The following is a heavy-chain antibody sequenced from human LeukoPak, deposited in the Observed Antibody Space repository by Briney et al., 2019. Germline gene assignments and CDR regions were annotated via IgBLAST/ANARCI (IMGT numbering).Heavy chain of an antibody. Sequence: GASVKVSCKASGYTFTSYGISWVRQAPGQGLEWMGWISAYNGNTNYAQKLQGRVTMTTDTSTSTAYMELRSLRSDATAVYYCARDSGLELGVENWFDPWGQGTLVTVSS. CDR3: ARDSGLELGVENWFDP. CDR1: GYTFTSYG. D-gene: IGHD1-7*01. V-gene: IGHV1-18*01. CDR2: ISAYNGNT. J-gene: IGHJ5*02.